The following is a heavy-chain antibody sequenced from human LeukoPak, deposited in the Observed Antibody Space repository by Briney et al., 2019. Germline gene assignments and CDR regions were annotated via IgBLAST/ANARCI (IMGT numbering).Heavy chain of an antibody. J-gene: IGHJ3*02. V-gene: IGHV4-59*01. CDR1: GGSISSYY. CDR3: VRAEVDDAFDI. CDR2: IYYSGST. D-gene: IGHD1-26*01. Sequence: PSETLSLTCTVSGGSISSYYWSWIRQPPGKGLEWIGYIYYSGSTNYNPSLKSRVTISVDTSKNQFSLKLSSVTAADTAVYYCVRAEVDDAFDIWGQGTMVTVSS.